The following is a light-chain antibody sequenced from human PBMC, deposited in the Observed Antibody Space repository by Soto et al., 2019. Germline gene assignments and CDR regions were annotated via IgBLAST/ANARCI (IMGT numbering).Light chain of an antibody. V-gene: IGKV3-15*01. Sequence: IVMTQSPATLSVSPGERATLSCRASQSVRSNLAWYQQKPGQAPRLLIYGASTRATGIPARFSGSGSGTEFTLTISSLQSEDFAVYYCQQYSNWPVLTFGGGSKVEIK. CDR1: QSVRSN. CDR3: QQYSNWPVLT. J-gene: IGKJ4*01. CDR2: GAS.